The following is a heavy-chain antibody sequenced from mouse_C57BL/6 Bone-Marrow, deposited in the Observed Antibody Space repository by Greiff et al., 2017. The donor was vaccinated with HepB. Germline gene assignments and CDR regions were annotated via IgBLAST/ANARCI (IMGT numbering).Heavy chain of an antibody. CDR2: IHPNSGST. J-gene: IGHJ3*01. Sequence: QVQLQQPGAELVKPGASVKLSCKASGYTFTSYWMHWVKQRPGQGPEWIGMIHPNSGSTNYNEKFKSKATLTVDKSSSTAYMQLSSLTSEDSAVYYCARKRVYYFAYWGQGTLVTVSA. V-gene: IGHV1-64*01. CDR3: ARKRVYYFAY. CDR1: GYTFTSYW. D-gene: IGHD2-1*01.